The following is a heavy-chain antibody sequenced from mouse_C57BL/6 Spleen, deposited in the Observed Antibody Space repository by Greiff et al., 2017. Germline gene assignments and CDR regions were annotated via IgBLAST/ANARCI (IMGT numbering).Heavy chain of an antibody. V-gene: IGHV10-1*01. Sequence: GGGLVQPKGSLKLPCAASGFSFNTYAMNWVRQAPGKGLEWVARIRSKSNNYATYYADSVKDRFTISRDDSESMLYLQMNNLKTEDTAMYYCVRHESHVWGQGTLVTVSA. CDR3: VRHESHV. CDR1: GFSFNTYA. CDR2: IRSKSNNYAT. D-gene: IGHD1-3*01. J-gene: IGHJ3*01.